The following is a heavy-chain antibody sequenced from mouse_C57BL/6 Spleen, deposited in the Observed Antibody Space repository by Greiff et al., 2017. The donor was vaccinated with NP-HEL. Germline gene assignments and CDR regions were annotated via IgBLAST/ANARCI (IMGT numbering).Heavy chain of an antibody. CDR2: ISYDGSN. CDR1: GYSITSGYY. Sequence: EVHLVESGPGLVKPSQSLSLTCSVTGYSITSGYYWNWIRQFPGNKLEWMGYISYDGSNNYNPSLKNRISITRDTSKNQFFLKLNSVTTEDTATYYCARAAIYDGYSFDYWGQGTTLTVSS. CDR3: ARAAIYDGYSFDY. V-gene: IGHV3-6*01. J-gene: IGHJ2*01. D-gene: IGHD2-3*01.